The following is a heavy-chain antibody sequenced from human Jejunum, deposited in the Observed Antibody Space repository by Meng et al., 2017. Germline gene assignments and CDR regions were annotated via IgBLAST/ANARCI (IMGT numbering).Heavy chain of an antibody. D-gene: IGHD3-22*01. CDR2: MYSGGTT. J-gene: IGHJ3*02. CDR3: ARDYDSSADIPSYDI. CDR1: GFKVSSNY. Sequence: GGSLRLSCAASGFKVSSNYMSWVRQGPGKGLEWLSLMYSGGTTHYADSVKGRFTISRDNDKNTVYLQMDSLSADDTAVYYCARDYDSSADIPSYDIWGQGTVVTVS. V-gene: IGHV3-66*02.